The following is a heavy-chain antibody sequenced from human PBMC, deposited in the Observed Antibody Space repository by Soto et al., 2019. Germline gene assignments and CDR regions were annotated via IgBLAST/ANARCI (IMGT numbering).Heavy chain of an antibody. V-gene: IGHV3-7*01. J-gene: IGHJ6*03. Sequence: GGSLRLSCAASGFTFSSYWMSWVRQAPGKGLEWVANIKQDGSEKYYVDSVKGRFTISRDNAKNSLYLQMNSLRAEDTAVYYCASRAYTPDYYYMDVWGKGTTVTVSS. CDR2: IKQDGSEK. CDR1: GFTFSSYW. CDR3: ASRAYTPDYYYMDV. D-gene: IGHD4-4*01.